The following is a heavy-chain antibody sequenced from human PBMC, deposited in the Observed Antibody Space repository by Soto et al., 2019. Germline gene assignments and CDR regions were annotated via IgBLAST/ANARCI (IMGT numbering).Heavy chain of an antibody. CDR2: ISYDGSNK. CDR3: ARDPLWGTAMVLWYFDL. D-gene: IGHD5-18*01. Sequence: QVQLVESGGGVVQPGRSLRLSCAASGFTFSSYAMHWVRQARGKWLEWVAVISYDGSNKYYADSVKGRFTISRDNSKNTLYLQMNSLRAEDTAVYYCARDPLWGTAMVLWYFDLWGRGTLVTVSS. J-gene: IGHJ2*01. V-gene: IGHV3-30-3*01. CDR1: GFTFSSYA.